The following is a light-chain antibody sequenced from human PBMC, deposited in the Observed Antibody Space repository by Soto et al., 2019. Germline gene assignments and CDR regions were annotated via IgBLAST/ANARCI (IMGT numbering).Light chain of an antibody. CDR3: QQYGSSPFT. J-gene: IGKJ3*01. Sequence: EIVMTQSPATLSVSPGERATLSCRASQRISSNLAWYQHKPGQAPRLLIFGASTRATGIPDRFSGSGSGADFTLIISRLEPEDFAVYYCQQYGSSPFTFGPGTKVDIK. CDR1: QRISSN. V-gene: IGKV3-20*01. CDR2: GAS.